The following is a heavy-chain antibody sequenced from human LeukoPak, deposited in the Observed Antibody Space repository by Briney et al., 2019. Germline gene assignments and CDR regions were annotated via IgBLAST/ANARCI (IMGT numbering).Heavy chain of an antibody. Sequence: GESLKISCKGSGYSFSSYWIGWVRQMPGKGLEWMGIIYPGDSDATYSPSFQGQVTISADKSISTAYLQWRSLKASDTAMYYCARQRIVYASVDYWGQGTLVTVSS. V-gene: IGHV5-51*01. D-gene: IGHD2-8*01. CDR3: ARQRIVYASVDY. J-gene: IGHJ4*02. CDR2: IYPGDSDA. CDR1: GYSFSSYW.